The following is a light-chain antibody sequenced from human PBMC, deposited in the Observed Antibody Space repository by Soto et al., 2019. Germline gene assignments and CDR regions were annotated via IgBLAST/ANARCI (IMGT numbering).Light chain of an antibody. CDR2: WAS. J-gene: IGKJ2*01. V-gene: IGKV4-1*01. CDR3: QQYYTTPYT. Sequence: DIVMTQSPDSLAVSLGERATINCKSSQSVLYRSNNKNYLAWYQQKPGQPPKLLIYWASTRESGVPDRFSGSGSGTDFTLTISSLQAEDVAVYYCQQYYTTPYTFGQGTNLAIK. CDR1: QSVLYRSNNKNY.